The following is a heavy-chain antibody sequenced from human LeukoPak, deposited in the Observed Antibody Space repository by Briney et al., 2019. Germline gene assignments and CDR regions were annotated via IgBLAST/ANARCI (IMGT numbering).Heavy chain of an antibody. CDR2: ISGSGGST. CDR3: AKAWGNTAMGIDY. Sequence: AGGSLRLSCAASGFAFSSYAMSWVRQAPGKGLEWVSAISGSGGSTYYADSVKGRFTISRDNSKNTLYLQMNSLRAEDTAVYYCAKAWGNTAMGIDYWGQGTLVTVSS. CDR1: GFAFSSYA. V-gene: IGHV3-23*01. D-gene: IGHD5-18*01. J-gene: IGHJ4*02.